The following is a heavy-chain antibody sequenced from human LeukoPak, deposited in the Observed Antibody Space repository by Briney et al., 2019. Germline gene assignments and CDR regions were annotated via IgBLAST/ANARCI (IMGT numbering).Heavy chain of an antibody. J-gene: IGHJ4*02. V-gene: IGHV1-8*01. CDR3: ARVPPNGGNLFDY. CDR1: GYTFTSYD. Sequence: ASVKVSCKASGYTFTSYDINWVRQATGQGLEWMGWMNPNSGNTGYAQKFQGRVTMTRSTSISTAYMELSSLRSEDTAVYYCARVPPNGGNLFDYWGQGTLVTVSS. D-gene: IGHD4-23*01. CDR2: MNPNSGNT.